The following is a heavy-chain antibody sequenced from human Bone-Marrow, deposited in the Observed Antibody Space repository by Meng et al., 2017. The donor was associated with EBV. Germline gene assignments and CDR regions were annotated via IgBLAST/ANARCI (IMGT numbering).Heavy chain of an antibody. Sequence: QFQLQQWGAGLLKPPETPSLTCAVYGGSFSGYYWSWIRQPPGKGLEWIGEINHSGSTNYNPSLKSRVTISVDTSKNQFSLKLSSVTAADTAVYYCARVVWSIVGATQWFDPWGQGTLVTVSS. CDR2: INHSGST. V-gene: IGHV4-34*01. CDR3: ARVVWSIVGATQWFDP. J-gene: IGHJ5*02. CDR1: GGSFSGYY. D-gene: IGHD1-26*01.